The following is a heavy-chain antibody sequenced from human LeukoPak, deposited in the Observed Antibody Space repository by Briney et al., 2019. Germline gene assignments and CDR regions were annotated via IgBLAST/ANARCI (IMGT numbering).Heavy chain of an antibody. D-gene: IGHD6-19*01. V-gene: IGHV4-59*01. Sequence: SETLSLTCTASGGSISSYYWSWIRQPPGKGLEWIGYIYYSGSTNYNPSLKSRVTISVYTSKNQFSMKLSSVTAADTAVYYCARDLGIAVAGNYYYYGMDVWGKGTTVTVSS. CDR2: IYYSGST. CDR1: GGSISSYY. CDR3: ARDLGIAVAGNYYYYGMDV. J-gene: IGHJ6*04.